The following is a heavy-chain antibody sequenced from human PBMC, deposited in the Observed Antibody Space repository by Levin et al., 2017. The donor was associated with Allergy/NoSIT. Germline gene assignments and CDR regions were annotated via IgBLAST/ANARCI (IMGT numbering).Heavy chain of an antibody. CDR1: GFTFSSYA. J-gene: IGHJ3*02. D-gene: IGHD3-22*01. Sequence: GESLKISCAASGFTFSSYAMSWVRQAPGKGLEWVSAISGSGGSTYYADSVKGRFTISRDNSKNTLYLQMNSLRAEDTAVYYCAKLGYDSTRGAFDIWGQGTMVTVSS. V-gene: IGHV3-23*01. CDR3: AKLGYDSTRGAFDI. CDR2: ISGSGGST.